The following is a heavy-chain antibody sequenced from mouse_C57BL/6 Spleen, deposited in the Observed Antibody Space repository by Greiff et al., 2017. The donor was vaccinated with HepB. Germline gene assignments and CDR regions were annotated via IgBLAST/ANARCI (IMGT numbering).Heavy chain of an antibody. CDR1: GYTFTDYY. J-gene: IGHJ3*01. CDR2: INPNNGGT. Sequence: EVQLQQSGPELVKPGASVKISCKASGYTFTDYYMNWVKQSHGKSLEWIGAINPNNGGTSYNQKFKGKATLTVDKSSSTAYMELRSLTSEDSAVYYCARSKGWFAYWGQGTLVTVSA. CDR3: ARSKGWFAY. V-gene: IGHV1-26*01.